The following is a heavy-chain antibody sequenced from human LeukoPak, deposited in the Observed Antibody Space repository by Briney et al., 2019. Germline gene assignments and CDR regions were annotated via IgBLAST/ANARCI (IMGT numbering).Heavy chain of an antibody. V-gene: IGHV1-69*13. CDR3: ARLQPTYYYDSSGYYSPPDY. Sequence: ASVKLSCKASGGTFTSYAISWVRQAPGQGLEWVGGIIPIFGTANYAQKVQGRVTITADESTSTAYLELSRLSSEDTAVYYCARLQPTYYYDSSGYYSPPDYWGQGTLVTVSS. CDR1: GGTFTSYA. J-gene: IGHJ4*02. CDR2: IIPIFGTA. D-gene: IGHD3-22*01.